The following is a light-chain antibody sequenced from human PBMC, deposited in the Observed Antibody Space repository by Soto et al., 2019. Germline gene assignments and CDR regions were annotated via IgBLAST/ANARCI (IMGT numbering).Light chain of an antibody. V-gene: IGLV2-14*03. J-gene: IGLJ1*01. CDR1: SSDVGGSNF. CDR2: DVA. CDR3: VSYTSSTTYV. Sequence: QSALTQPASVSDSPGQSITISCAGTSSDVGGSNFVSWYQQHPGKPPKLIIYDVANRPSGVSNRLSGSKSGSTASLIISRLQTEDEADYYCVSYTSSTTYVFGTGTKVTVL.